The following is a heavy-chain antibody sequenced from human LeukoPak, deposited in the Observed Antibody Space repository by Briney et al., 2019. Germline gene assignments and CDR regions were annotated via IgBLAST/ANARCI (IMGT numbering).Heavy chain of an antibody. CDR2: ISGSGGST. CDR1: GFTFSSYG. J-gene: IGHJ4*02. Sequence: SGGSLRLSCAGSGFTFSSYGMSWVRQAPGKGLEWVSGISGSGGSTYYADSVKGRFSISRDNSKNTLYLQVNGLRTEDTAVYYCAKDRLLNCRGDCYIFDYWGQGTVVTVSS. CDR3: AKDRLLNCRGDCYIFDY. V-gene: IGHV3-23*01. D-gene: IGHD2-21*02.